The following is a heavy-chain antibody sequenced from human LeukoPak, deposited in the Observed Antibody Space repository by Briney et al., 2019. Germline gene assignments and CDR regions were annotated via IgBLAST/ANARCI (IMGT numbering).Heavy chain of an antibody. CDR2: IYTSGST. CDR3: ARHHPYCSSTSCYYDY. CDR1: GGSISSYY. V-gene: IGHV4-4*09. Sequence: SETLSLTCTVSGGSISSYYWSWIRQPPGKGLEWIGYIYTSGSTNYNPSLKSRVTISVDTSKNQFSLKLSSVTAADTAVYHCARHHPYCSSTSCYYDYWGQGPWSPSPQ. D-gene: IGHD2-2*01. J-gene: IGHJ4*03.